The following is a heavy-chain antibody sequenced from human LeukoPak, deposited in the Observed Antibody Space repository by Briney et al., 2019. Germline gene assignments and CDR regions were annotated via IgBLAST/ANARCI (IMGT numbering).Heavy chain of an antibody. J-gene: IGHJ4*02. Sequence: ASVKVSCKASGYTFTSYYVHWVRQAPGQGLEWMGIIKPSAGKTGYARKFQGRIAMTRDMSTSTVFMELNSLTSEDTAVYYCAREVNSFDYWGQGTLVTVSS. CDR3: AREVNSFDY. CDR1: GYTFTSYY. CDR2: IKPSAGKT. D-gene: IGHD3-22*01. V-gene: IGHV1-46*01.